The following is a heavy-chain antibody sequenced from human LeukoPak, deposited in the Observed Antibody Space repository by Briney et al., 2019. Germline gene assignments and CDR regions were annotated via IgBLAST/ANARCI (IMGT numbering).Heavy chain of an antibody. CDR1: GFTFSTYA. V-gene: IGHV3-33*01. Sequence: GGSLSLSCAASGFTFSTYAMHWVRQAPGKGLEWVAVIWYDGSNKYYADSVKGRFTISRDNSKNTLFLQMNSLRAEDTAVYYCARAQLEQLWLLFDYWGQGTLVTVSS. J-gene: IGHJ4*02. D-gene: IGHD5-18*01. CDR2: IWYDGSNK. CDR3: ARAQLEQLWLLFDY.